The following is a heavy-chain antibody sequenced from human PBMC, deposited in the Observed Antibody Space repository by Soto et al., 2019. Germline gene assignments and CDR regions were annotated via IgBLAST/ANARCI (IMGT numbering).Heavy chain of an antibody. D-gene: IGHD5-12*01. J-gene: IGHJ5*01. CDR2: IDTSSHTI. V-gene: IGHV3-48*02. CDR3: ARGGVATIFGDS. Sequence: MDWVRQAPGKGLEWLSYIDTSSHTIYYADSVKGRFIISRDNAKNSLYLQMSSLRDEDTAVYYCARGGVATIFGDSWGQGTLVTVSS.